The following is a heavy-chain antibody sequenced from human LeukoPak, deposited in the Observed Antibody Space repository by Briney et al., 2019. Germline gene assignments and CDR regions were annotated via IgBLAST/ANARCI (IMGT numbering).Heavy chain of an antibody. V-gene: IGHV3-7*01. CDR3: ARSRTASGVVIMGAFDI. CDR1: GFTFSSHW. CDR2: IRKDGAEK. D-gene: IGHD3-3*01. Sequence: GGSLRLSCAASGFTFSSHWMSWARQAPGKGLEWVANIRKDGAEKNYVDSVKGRFTISRDNAKDSLYLEVNSLRAEDTAVYYCARSRTASGVVIMGAFDIWGQGTMVTVSS. J-gene: IGHJ3*02.